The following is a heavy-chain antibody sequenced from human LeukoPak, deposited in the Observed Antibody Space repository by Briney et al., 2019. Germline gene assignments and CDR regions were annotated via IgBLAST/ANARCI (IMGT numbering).Heavy chain of an antibody. CDR3: ARGPPPVAKVATVLNY. J-gene: IGHJ4*02. Sequence: ASVKVSCKASGYTFTGYYMHWVRQPPGQGLEWVGCISPNSGGTNYAHNFQGRVTMTRDTSISTGYMELRSLRYGDTAIYSCARGPPPVAKVATVLNYWGQGTLVTVSS. V-gene: IGHV1-2*02. D-gene: IGHD2-2*01. CDR1: GYTFTGYY. CDR2: ISPNSGGT.